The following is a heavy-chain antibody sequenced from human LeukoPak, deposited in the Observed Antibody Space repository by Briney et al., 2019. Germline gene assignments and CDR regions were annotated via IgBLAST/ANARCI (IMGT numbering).Heavy chain of an antibody. CDR2: INHSGST. V-gene: IGHV4-34*01. CDR1: GGSFSGYY. D-gene: IGHD3-3*01. CDR3: AGLRITIFGVVPTDY. Sequence: PSETLSLTCAVYGGSFSGYYWSCIRQPPGKGLEWIGEINHSGSTNYNPSLKSRVTISVDTSKNQFSLKLSSVTAADTAVYYCAGLRITIFGVVPTDYWGQGTLVTVSS. J-gene: IGHJ4*02.